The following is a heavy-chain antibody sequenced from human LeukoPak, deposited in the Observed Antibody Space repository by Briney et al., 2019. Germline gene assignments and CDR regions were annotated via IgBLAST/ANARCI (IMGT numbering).Heavy chain of an antibody. CDR3: ARWEGNGYYFDY. Sequence: GGSLRLSCAASGFTFSSFWMSWVRQAPGKGLEWVANIKQDGSEEYYVDSVKGRFTISRDNTKNSLYLQMNSLRAEDTAVYYCARWEGNGYYFDYRGQGTLVTVSS. D-gene: IGHD3-22*01. J-gene: IGHJ4*02. CDR1: GFTFSSFW. CDR2: IKQDGSEE. V-gene: IGHV3-7*01.